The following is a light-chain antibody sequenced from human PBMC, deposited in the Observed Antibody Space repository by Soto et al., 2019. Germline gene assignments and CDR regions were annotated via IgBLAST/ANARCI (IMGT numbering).Light chain of an antibody. J-gene: IGKJ5*01. CDR3: QKYNNWPPT. CDR2: HAS. V-gene: IGKV3-15*01. Sequence: ETVMTQSPATLSVSPGERATLSCRASQSVSTNLAWYQQKPGQAPRLLIYHASARATGSPARFSGSGSGTEFTLTMRSRQSEDFAVYCCQKYNNWPPTLGKGTRLEIK. CDR1: QSVSTN.